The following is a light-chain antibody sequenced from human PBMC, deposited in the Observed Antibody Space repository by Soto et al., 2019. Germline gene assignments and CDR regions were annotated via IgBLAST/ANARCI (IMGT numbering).Light chain of an antibody. J-gene: IGKJ2*01. CDR1: QSVSSSY. CDR2: GAS. V-gene: IGKV3-20*01. CDR3: QQYGSSPPYT. Sequence: EIVLTQSPGTLSLSPGERATLSCRASQSVSSSYLAWYQQKPAQAPRLLIYGASSRATGIPDRFSGSGSGTDFTLTSSRLEPEDFEVYYCQQYGSSPPYTFGQGNKLEIK.